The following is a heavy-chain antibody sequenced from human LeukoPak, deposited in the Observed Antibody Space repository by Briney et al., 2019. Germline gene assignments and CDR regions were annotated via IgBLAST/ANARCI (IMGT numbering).Heavy chain of an antibody. V-gene: IGHV4-59*01. D-gene: IGHD3-10*01. CDR2: IYYSGST. J-gene: IGHJ5*02. CDR1: GGSISSYY. Sequence: SETLSLTCTVSGGSISSYYWSWIRQPPGKGLEWIGYIYYSGSTNYNPSLKSRVTISVDTSKNQFSLKLSSVTAADTAVYYCARELGLRGVTNWFDPWGQGTLVTVSS. CDR3: ARELGLRGVTNWFDP.